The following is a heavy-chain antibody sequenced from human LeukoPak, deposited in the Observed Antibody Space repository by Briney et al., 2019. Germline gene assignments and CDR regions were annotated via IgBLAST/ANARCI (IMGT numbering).Heavy chain of an antibody. J-gene: IGHJ5*02. CDR3: AGRAPFSKWFDP. CDR2: IYFSGST. CDR1: GASMTNDDYY. D-gene: IGHD2-2*01. V-gene: IGHV4-31*03. Sequence: SQTLSLTCTVSGASMTNDDYYWSWIRKHPGKGLEWIGYIYFSGSTYYNPTLKSRASVSVDTSKSQFSLRLTSVTAADTAVYYYAGRAPFSKWFDPWGQGTLVIVSS.